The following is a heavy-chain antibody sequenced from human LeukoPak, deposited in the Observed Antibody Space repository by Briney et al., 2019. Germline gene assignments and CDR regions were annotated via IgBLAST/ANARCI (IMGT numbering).Heavy chain of an antibody. V-gene: IGHV3-23*01. J-gene: IGHJ6*02. CDR2: ISGSGGST. Sequence: GGSLRLSCAASGFTFSSYAMSWVRQAPGKGLEWVSAISGSGGSTYYADSVKGRFTISRDNSKNTLYLQMNSLRAEDTAVYYCAKEGGLGVVVPAANYYYGMDVWGQGTTVTVSS. CDR1: GFTFSSYA. CDR3: AKEGGLGVVVPAANYYYGMDV. D-gene: IGHD2-2*01.